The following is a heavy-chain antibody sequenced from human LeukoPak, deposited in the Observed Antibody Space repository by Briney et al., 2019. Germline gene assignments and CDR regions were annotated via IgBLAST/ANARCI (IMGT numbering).Heavy chain of an antibody. CDR1: GFTFSDYY. CDR3: ARGPLDFWSGPNY. Sequence: GGSLRLSCAASGFTFSDYYMSWIRQAPGKGLKSVSYISSSGSTIYYADSVKGRFTISRDNAKNSLYLPMNSLRAEDTAVYYCARGPLDFWSGPNYWGQGTLVTVSS. D-gene: IGHD3-3*01. CDR2: ISSSGSTI. J-gene: IGHJ4*02. V-gene: IGHV3-11*01.